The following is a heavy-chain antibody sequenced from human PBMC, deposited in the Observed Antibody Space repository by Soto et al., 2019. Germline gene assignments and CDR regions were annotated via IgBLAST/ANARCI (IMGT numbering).Heavy chain of an antibody. CDR1: GGTFSSYA. CDR2: IIPIFGTA. Sequence: QVQLVQSGAEVKKPGSSVKVSFKASGGTFSSYAISWVRQAPGQGLEWMGGIIPIFGTANYAQKFQGRVTITADESTSTAYMELSSLRSEDTAVYYCARDREVEYTQGYGHGYFDYWGQGTLVTVSS. V-gene: IGHV1-69*12. D-gene: IGHD6-6*01. CDR3: ARDREVEYTQGYGHGYFDY. J-gene: IGHJ4*02.